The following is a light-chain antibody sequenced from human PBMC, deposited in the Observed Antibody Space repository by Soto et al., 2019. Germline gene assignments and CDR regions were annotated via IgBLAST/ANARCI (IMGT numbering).Light chain of an antibody. Sequence: QSVLTQPASVSGSPGQSITISCTGTSSDVGGHNSVSWYRQDPGKAPKLMIYDVSNRPSGVSDRFSGSKSGNTASLTISGLQIEDEADYYCSSFTSSVNYVFGTGTKVTVL. V-gene: IGLV2-14*01. CDR1: SSDVGGHNS. J-gene: IGLJ1*01. CDR2: DVS. CDR3: SSFTSSVNYV.